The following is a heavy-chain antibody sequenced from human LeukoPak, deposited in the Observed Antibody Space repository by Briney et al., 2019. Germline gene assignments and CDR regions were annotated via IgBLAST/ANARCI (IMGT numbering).Heavy chain of an antibody. J-gene: IGHJ3*02. CDR3: TTDPRIMITFGGVIVSGAFDI. CDR2: IDGSGVGT. CDR1: GFTFSSYV. Sequence: GGSLRLSCAASGFTFSSYVMRWVRQAPGKGLEWVSTIDGSGVGTYYADSVKGRFTISRDSSKSTLYLHMNSLRAEDTAVYYCTTDPRIMITFGGVIVSGAFDIWGQGTMVTVSS. V-gene: IGHV3-23*01. D-gene: IGHD3-16*02.